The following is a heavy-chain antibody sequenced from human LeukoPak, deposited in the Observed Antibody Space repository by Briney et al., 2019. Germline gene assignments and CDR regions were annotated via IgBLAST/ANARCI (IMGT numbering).Heavy chain of an antibody. CDR3: ARRQGCSSTSCPPDY. CDR2: IYPGDSDT. J-gene: IGHJ4*02. D-gene: IGHD2-2*01. Sequence: GGSLKISSRGPGYRFTTYWIGWVRKMPGKGLEWMGIIYPGDSDTRYTPSFQGQVTMSADKSINTAYLQWSSLKASDTAMYYCARRQGCSSTSCPPDYWGQGTLVTVSP. V-gene: IGHV5-51*01. CDR1: GYRFTTYW.